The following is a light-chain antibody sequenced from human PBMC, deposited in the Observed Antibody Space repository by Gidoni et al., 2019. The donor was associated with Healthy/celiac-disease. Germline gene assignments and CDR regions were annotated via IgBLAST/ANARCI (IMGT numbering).Light chain of an antibody. CDR1: SSDVGGYNY. CDR3: SSYTSSSAVV. V-gene: IGLV2-14*03. J-gene: IGLJ2*01. CDR2: DVS. Sequence: QSALTPPDSVSGSPGKSITISCTGTSSDVGGYNYVSWYQQHSGKAPKLMIYDVSNRPSGVSNRFSGSRSGNTASLTISGLQAEDEADYYCSSYTSSSAVVFGGWTKLTVL.